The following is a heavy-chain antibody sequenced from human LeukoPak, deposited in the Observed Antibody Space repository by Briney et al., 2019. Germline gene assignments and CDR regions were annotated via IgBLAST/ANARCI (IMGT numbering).Heavy chain of an antibody. J-gene: IGHJ4*02. V-gene: IGHV3-21*01. CDR1: GFTFSSYS. Sequence: GGSLRLSCAASGFTFSSYSMNWVRRAPGKGLEWVSSISSSSSYIYYADLVKGRFTISRDNAKNSLYLQMNSLRAEDTAVYYCASLENTMIGQYYFDYWGQGTLVTVSS. CDR2: ISSSSSYI. CDR3: ASLENTMIGQYYFDY. D-gene: IGHD3-22*01.